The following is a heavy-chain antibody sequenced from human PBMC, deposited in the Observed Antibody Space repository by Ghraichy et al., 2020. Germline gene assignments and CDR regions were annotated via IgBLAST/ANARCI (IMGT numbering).Heavy chain of an antibody. CDR3: ARDDLPAMVRDVSLMFDP. CDR2: INPNSGGT. D-gene: IGHD3-10*01. V-gene: IGHV1-2*06. CDR1: GYTFTGYY. J-gene: IGHJ5*02. Sequence: ASVKVSCKASGYTFTGYYMHWVRQAPGQGLEWMGRINPNSGGTNYAQKFQGRVTMTRDTSISTAYMELSRLRSDDTAVYYCARDDLPAMVRDVSLMFDPWGQGTLVTVYS.